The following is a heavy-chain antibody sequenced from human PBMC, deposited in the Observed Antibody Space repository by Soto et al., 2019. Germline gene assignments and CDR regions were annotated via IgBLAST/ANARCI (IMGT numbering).Heavy chain of an antibody. V-gene: IGHV1-69*13. CDR2: IIPIFGTA. CDR1: GGTFSSYA. J-gene: IGHJ5*02. D-gene: IGHD2-2*01. CDR3: ARDRYCSSTSCTNNWFDP. Sequence: SVKVSCKASGGTFSSYAISWVRQAPGQGLEWMGGIIPIFGTANYAQKFQGRVTITAGESTSTAYMELSSLRSEDTAVYYCARDRYCSSTSCTNNWFDPWGQGTLVTVSS.